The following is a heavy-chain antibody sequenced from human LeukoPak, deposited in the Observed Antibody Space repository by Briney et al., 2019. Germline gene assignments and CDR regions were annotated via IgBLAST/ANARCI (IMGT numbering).Heavy chain of an antibody. V-gene: IGHV4-39*01. Sequence: SETLSLTCTVSGGSISGSSYYWVWIRQPPGKGLEWIGSIHYGGTTYYNPSLRSRVTISVDTSKNQFSLKLSSVTAADTAVYYCAGLKEYFQYWGQGTLVTVPS. CDR1: GGSISGSSYY. CDR2: IHYGGTT. J-gene: IGHJ1*01. CDR3: AGLKEYFQY.